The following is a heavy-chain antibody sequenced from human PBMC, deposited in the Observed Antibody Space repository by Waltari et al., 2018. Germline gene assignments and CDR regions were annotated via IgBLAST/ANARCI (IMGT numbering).Heavy chain of an antibody. CDR2: IRTAGDT. V-gene: IGHV3-13*01. CDR1: GFTFSSYD. D-gene: IGHD6-19*01. Sequence: EVQLVVSGGGLVQPGGSLRLSCAASGFTFSSYDMHWVRQATGKGLEWVSAIRTAGDTYYPGSVKGRFTNSRDNGKSSLYLQMHRLSAADTAVDYCARGAVAGVNLFDYWGQGTLVTVSS. CDR3: ARGAVAGVNLFDY. J-gene: IGHJ4*02.